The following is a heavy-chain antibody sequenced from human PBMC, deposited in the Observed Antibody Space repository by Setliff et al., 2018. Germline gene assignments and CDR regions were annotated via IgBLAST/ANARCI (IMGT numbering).Heavy chain of an antibody. J-gene: IGHJ4*02. D-gene: IGHD6-13*01. CDR2: IHYSGST. V-gene: IGHV4-59*08. Sequence: SETLSLTCSVSGASINRDYWNWIRQPPGKGLEWIGSIHYSGSTYYNPSLESRVTISLDTSKNQFSLKLSSVTAADTAVYYCARGINSVSWTPKYWGRGTLVTVSS. CDR3: ARGINSVSWTPKY. CDR1: GASINRDY.